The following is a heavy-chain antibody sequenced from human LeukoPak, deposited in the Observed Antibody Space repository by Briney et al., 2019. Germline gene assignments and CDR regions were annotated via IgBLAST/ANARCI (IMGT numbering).Heavy chain of an antibody. D-gene: IGHD3-10*01. J-gene: IGHJ4*02. Sequence: GGSLRLSCVASGFSFRTYAMSWVRQAPGKGLEWVSSTSDAGTVTYYGDSVKGRFTFSRDNSRYTLYLQMNSLKAEDTAVYYCAKISLHGSQTEHWGQGTLVTVSS. V-gene: IGHV3-23*01. CDR3: AKISLHGSQTEH. CDR2: TSDAGTVT. CDR1: GFSFRTYA.